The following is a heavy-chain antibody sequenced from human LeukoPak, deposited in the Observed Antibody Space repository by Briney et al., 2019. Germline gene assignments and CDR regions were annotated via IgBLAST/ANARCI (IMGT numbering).Heavy chain of an antibody. D-gene: IGHD6-13*01. J-gene: IGHJ2*01. Sequence: SETLSLTCTVSGGSISSYAWSWIRQPAGKGLEWIGRTYTSGSTNYNPSLKSRVTMSVDMSKNQFSLKLSSMIAADTAVYYCARVSSSWYQDWYFDLWGRGTLVTVPS. CDR3: ARVSSSWYQDWYFDL. CDR1: GGSISSYA. V-gene: IGHV4-4*07. CDR2: TYTSGST.